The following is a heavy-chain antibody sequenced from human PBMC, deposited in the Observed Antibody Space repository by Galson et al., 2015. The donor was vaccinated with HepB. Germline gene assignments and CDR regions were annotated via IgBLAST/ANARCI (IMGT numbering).Heavy chain of an antibody. CDR3: AADTTYSTSWFNWFDP. CDR2: IVVGSGNT. CDR1: GFRFTSSA. D-gene: IGHD6-13*01. Sequence: SVKVSCKASGFRFTSSAMQWVRQARGQRLEWIGWIVVGSGNTKYAQEFQERVTMTRDISTTTVYMDLSGLRSEDTAVYYCAADTTYSTSWFNWFDPWGQGTLVTASS. V-gene: IGHV1-58*02. J-gene: IGHJ5*02.